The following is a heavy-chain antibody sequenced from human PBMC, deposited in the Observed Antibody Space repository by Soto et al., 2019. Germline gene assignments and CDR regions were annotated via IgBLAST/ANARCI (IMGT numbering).Heavy chain of an antibody. Sequence: QVQLQESGPGLVKPSETLSLTCTVSGGSISSYYWSWIRQPPGKGLEWIGYIYYSGSTNYNPSLRSRVTISVDTSKTQFSLTRRSVTAADTAVYYCARRYGDCFDFWGQGTLVTVSS. CDR2: IYYSGST. D-gene: IGHD4-17*01. J-gene: IGHJ4*02. CDR3: ARRYGDCFDF. CDR1: GGSISSYY. V-gene: IGHV4-59*08.